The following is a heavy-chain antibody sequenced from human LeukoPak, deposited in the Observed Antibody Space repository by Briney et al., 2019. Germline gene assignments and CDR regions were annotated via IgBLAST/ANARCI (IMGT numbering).Heavy chain of an antibody. CDR3: YGANAEH. D-gene: IGHD4-23*01. CDR2: IYSGGST. Sequence: GGSLRLSCAASGFTVSSNYMSWVRQAPGKGLEWVSVIYSGGSTYYADSVKGRFAIARDNAKNTLYLQMNSLRAEDTAVYYCYGANAEHWGQGTLVTVSS. CDR1: GFTVSSNY. V-gene: IGHV3-53*01. J-gene: IGHJ1*01.